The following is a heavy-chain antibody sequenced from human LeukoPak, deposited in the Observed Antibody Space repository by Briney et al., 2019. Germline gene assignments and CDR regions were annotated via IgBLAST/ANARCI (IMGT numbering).Heavy chain of an antibody. CDR1: GGSISNYY. V-gene: IGHV4-59*01. Sequence: SETLSLTCTVSGGSISNYYWTWIRQPPGKGLEWIGYINYSGSANYNPSLKSRVTISVDRSKNQFSLNLSSVTAADTAVYYCVRSEMGGYTFDYWGQGTLVTVSS. D-gene: IGHD5-24*01. J-gene: IGHJ4*02. CDR3: VRSEMGGYTFDY. CDR2: INYSGSA.